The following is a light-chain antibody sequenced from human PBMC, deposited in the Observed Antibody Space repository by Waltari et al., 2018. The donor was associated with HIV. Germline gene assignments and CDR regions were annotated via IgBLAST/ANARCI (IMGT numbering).Light chain of an antibody. Sequence: QSALTQPRSVSGSPGQSVTISCTGTSSDVGGYNYVPWYQQNPGKAPKFIIYDVTKRPSAVPDRFSGSKSGNTASLTISGLQAEDEADYYCCSYAGNYPLLFGGGTKLTVL. J-gene: IGLJ3*02. CDR2: DVT. CDR1: SSDVGGYNY. V-gene: IGLV2-11*01. CDR3: CSYAGNYPLL.